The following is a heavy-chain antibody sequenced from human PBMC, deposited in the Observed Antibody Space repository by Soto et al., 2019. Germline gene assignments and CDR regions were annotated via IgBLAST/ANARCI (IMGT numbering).Heavy chain of an antibody. Sequence: SETLSLTCTVSGGSISTYYWSWIRQPPGKGLEWIGYIYYSGSTNYNPSLKSRVTISVDTSKNQFALKLTSVTAADTAVYYCARGSSGVTEWDYWGQGTLVTVSS. J-gene: IGHJ4*02. D-gene: IGHD2-21*02. CDR2: IYYSGST. V-gene: IGHV4-59*01. CDR1: GGSISTYY. CDR3: ARGSSGVTEWDY.